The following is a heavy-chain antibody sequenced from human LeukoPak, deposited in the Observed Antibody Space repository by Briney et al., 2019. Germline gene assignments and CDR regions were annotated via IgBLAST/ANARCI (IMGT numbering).Heavy chain of an antibody. Sequence: PGGSLRLSCAASGFTFSSHAMSWVRQTPGRGLEWVSSISSSGSNTYYPDSVKGRFTISRDNSMNTIYLQMNSLRAEDTAVYYCAKGERDSSSLFDYWGQGTLVTVSS. J-gene: IGHJ4*02. CDR2: ISSSGSNT. V-gene: IGHV3-23*01. CDR1: GFTFSSHA. D-gene: IGHD6-6*01. CDR3: AKGERDSSSLFDY.